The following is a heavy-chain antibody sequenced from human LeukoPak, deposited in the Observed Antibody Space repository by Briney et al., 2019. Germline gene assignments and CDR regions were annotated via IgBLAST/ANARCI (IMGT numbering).Heavy chain of an antibody. J-gene: IGHJ4*02. CDR2: IRDSGDST. Sequence: QPRGSLRPSCAASGFAFSAYAMTWVRQAPGTGLAWVSGIRDSGDSTYYADSVKGRFTISRDDSKNTLYLQMNSLRAEDTAVYYCAKLRYGGGYWYFDYWGQGTLVTVSS. D-gene: IGHD1-26*01. V-gene: IGHV3-23*01. CDR1: GFAFSAYA. CDR3: AKLRYGGGYWYFDY.